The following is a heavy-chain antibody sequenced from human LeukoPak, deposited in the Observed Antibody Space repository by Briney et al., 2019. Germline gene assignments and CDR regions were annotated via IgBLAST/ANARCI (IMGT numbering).Heavy chain of an antibody. Sequence: PSETLSLTCTVSGGSVSSGSYYWSWIRQPPGKGLEWIGYIYYSGSTNYNPSLKSRVTISVDTSKNQFSLKLSSVTAADTAVYYCAREVELRPIMHNWFDPWGQGTLVTVSS. CDR1: GGSVSSGSYY. CDR2: IYYSGST. J-gene: IGHJ5*02. D-gene: IGHD1-7*01. V-gene: IGHV4-61*01. CDR3: AREVELRPIMHNWFDP.